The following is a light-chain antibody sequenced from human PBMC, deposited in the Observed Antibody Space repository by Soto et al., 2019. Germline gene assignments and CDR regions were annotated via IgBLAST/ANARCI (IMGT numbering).Light chain of an antibody. J-gene: IGKJ4*01. Sequence: DTQMTQSPSSLSASVGDRVTITCRASQIIDNYLNWYQQKPGTAPKLLIFGAFNLQSGVPPRFSGRKSGTDFTLTISSLQPEDFATYFCQQTYHFLLTFGGGTKVEIK. CDR3: QQTYHFLLT. CDR2: GAF. V-gene: IGKV1-39*01. CDR1: QIIDNY.